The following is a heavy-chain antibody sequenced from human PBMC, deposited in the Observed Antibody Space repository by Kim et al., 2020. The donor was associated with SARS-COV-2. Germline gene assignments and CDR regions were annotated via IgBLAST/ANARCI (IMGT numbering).Heavy chain of an antibody. V-gene: IGHV4-34*01. J-gene: IGHJ4*02. Sequence: TNYNPSLDSRVPISVDTSKNQFSLKLSSWTAADTAVYYCARGSRSSGTFDWGQGTLVTVSS. D-gene: IGHD6-19*01. CDR2: T. CDR3: ARGSRSSGTFD.